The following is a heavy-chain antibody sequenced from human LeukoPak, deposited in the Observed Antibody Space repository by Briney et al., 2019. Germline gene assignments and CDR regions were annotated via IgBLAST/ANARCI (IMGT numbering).Heavy chain of an antibody. CDR2: ISGNGGST. Sequence: GGSLRLSCAASGFTFSSYAMSWVRQAPGKGLEWVSAISGNGGSTFYTDAVKGRFTISRDNSKNTLYLQMNSLRAEDTAVYYCARCRNFWSGPHDYWGQGTLVTVSS. CDR1: GFTFSSYA. V-gene: IGHV3-23*01. CDR3: ARCRNFWSGPHDY. D-gene: IGHD3-3*01. J-gene: IGHJ4*02.